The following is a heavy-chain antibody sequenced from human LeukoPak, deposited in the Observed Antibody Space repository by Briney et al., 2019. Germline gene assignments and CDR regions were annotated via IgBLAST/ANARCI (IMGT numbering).Heavy chain of an antibody. CDR3: ARVPGYFVRLGAFDI. D-gene: IGHD1-26*01. CDR2: ISGSGGST. Sequence: PGGSLRLSCAASGFTFSSCAMSWVRQAPGKGLEWVSAISGSGGSTYYADSVKGRFTISRDNAKNSLYLQMNSLRAEDTAVYYCARVPGYFVRLGAFDIWGQGTMVTVSS. J-gene: IGHJ3*02. V-gene: IGHV3-23*01. CDR1: GFTFSSCA.